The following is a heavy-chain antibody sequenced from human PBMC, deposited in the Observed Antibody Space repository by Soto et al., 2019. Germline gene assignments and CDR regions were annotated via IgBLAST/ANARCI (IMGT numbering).Heavy chain of an antibody. CDR3: ARDVDTAMVTGPGYYYGMDV. D-gene: IGHD5-18*01. V-gene: IGHV1-69*13. CDR1: GGTFSSYA. J-gene: IGHJ6*02. Sequence: SVKVSCKASGGTFSSYAISWVRQAPGQGLEWMGGIIPIFGTANYAQKFQGRVTITADESTSTAYMELSSLRSEDTAVYYCARDVDTAMVTGPGYYYGMDVWGQGTTVTVSS. CDR2: IIPIFGTA.